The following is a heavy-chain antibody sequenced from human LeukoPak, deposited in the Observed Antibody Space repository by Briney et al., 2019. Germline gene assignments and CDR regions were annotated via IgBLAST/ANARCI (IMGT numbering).Heavy chain of an antibody. CDR3: ARLGPSQTKNWGTNYYFDY. V-gene: IGHV1-3*01. D-gene: IGHD7-27*01. CDR1: GYTFTSYA. CDR2: INAGNGNT. Sequence: ASVKVSCKASGYTFTSYAMHWVRQAPGQRLEWMGWINAGNGNTKYSQKFQGRVTITRGTSASTAYMELSSLRSEDTAVYYCARLGPSQTKNWGTNYYFDYWGQGTLVTVSS. J-gene: IGHJ4*02.